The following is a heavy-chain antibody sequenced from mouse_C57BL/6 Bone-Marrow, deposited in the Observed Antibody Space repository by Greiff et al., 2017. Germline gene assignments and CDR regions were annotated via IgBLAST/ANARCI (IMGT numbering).Heavy chain of an antibody. V-gene: IGHV1-50*01. CDR1: GYTFTSYW. J-gene: IGHJ2*01. D-gene: IGHD1-2*01. CDR2: IDPSDSYT. Sequence: QVQLQQPGAELVKPGASVKLSCKASGYTFTSYWMQWVKQRPGQGLEWIGEIDPSDSYTNYNQKFKGKATLTVDTSSSTAYMRLSSLTSEDSAVYYCARRDYGGYWGQGTTLTVSS. CDR3: ARRDYGGY.